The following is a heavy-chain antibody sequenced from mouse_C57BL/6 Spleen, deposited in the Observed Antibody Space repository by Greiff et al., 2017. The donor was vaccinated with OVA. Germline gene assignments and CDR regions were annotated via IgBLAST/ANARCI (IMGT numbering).Heavy chain of an antibody. CDR3: ARPLITSVVDYAIDY. V-gene: IGHV1-9*01. CDR1: GYTFTGYW. D-gene: IGHD1-1*01. Sequence: QVQLQQSGAELMKPGPSVKLSCKATGYTFTGYWIEWVKQRPGQGLEWIGEILPGSGSTNYNEKFKGKAKFTADTSSNTAYMQLSSLTTEDSAIYCCARPLITSVVDYAIDYWGQGTSVTVSS. J-gene: IGHJ4*01. CDR2: ILPGSGST.